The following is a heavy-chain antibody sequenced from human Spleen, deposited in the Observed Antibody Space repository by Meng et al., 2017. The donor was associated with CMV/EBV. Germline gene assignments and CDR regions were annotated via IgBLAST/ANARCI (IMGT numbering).Heavy chain of an antibody. CDR2: IGSRGEDT. CDR3: AQDGNFGTRGFDH. Sequence: GGSLRLSCTVSGGSISSSSYYWGWVRQTPGKGLEWVSSIGSRGEDTYYADSVKGRFTISRDNSKNALYLQMSSLRAEDTAVYYCAQDGNFGTRGFDHWGQGTLVTVSS. V-gene: IGHV3-23*01. D-gene: IGHD2-8*01. CDR1: GGSISSSSYY. J-gene: IGHJ4*02.